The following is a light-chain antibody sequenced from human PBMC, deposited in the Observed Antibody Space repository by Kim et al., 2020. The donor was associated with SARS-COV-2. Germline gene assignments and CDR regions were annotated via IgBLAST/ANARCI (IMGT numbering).Light chain of an antibody. V-gene: IGKV3-20*01. Sequence: EIVLTQSPGTLSLSPGERATLSCRASQSVSNNYLAWYQQKPGQAPRLLIYGASTRATGFPDRFSGSGSGTDFTLTISRLESEDFAVYYCQQYGSSPITFGGGTKVDIK. CDR2: GAS. J-gene: IGKJ4*01. CDR1: QSVSNNY. CDR3: QQYGSSPIT.